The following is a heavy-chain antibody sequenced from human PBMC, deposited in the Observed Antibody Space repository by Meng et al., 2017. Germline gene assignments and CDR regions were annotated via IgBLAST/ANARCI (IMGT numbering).Heavy chain of an antibody. CDR1: GYTFTSYG. Sequence: VQLGHSGSELKKSEASVKVSCKASGYTFTSYGMNWVRQAPGQGLEWMGWINTNTGNPTYAQGFTGRFVFSLDTSVSTAYLQISSLEAEDTAVYFCARDNGANGFDYWGQGTLVTVSS. CDR2: INTNTGNP. V-gene: IGHV7-4-1*02. D-gene: IGHD4/OR15-4a*01. CDR3: ARDNGANGFDY. J-gene: IGHJ4*02.